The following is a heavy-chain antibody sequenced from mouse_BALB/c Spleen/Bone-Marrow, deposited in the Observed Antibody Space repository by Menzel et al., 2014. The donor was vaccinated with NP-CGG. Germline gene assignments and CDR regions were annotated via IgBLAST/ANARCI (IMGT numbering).Heavy chain of an antibody. V-gene: IGHV1-4*01. CDR2: INPSSGYA. D-gene: IGHD2-14*01. J-gene: IGHJ3*01. CDR1: GYTFTSYT. CDR3: ARSAYYRSLCAY. Sequence: VKLVESGAELARPGASVKMSCKASGYTFTSYTMHWVKQRPGQGLEWIGYINPSSGYANYNQKFKDKATLTADKSSSTAYMQLSSLTSEDSAVYYCARSAYYRSLCAYWGQGTLVTVSA.